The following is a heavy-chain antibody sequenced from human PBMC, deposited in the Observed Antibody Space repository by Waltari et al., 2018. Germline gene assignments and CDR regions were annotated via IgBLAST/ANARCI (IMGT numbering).Heavy chain of an antibody. CDR1: GGSISSGGYY. CDR3: ARGVVTTRIIAP. D-gene: IGHD4-4*01. Sequence: QVQLQESGPGLVKPSQTLSLTCTVSGGSISSGGYYWSWIRQHPGKGLEWIGYIYHSGSTYYNPSRKGRVTISVDRSKNQFSLKLSSVTAADTAVYYCARGVVTTRIIAPWGQGTLVTVSS. V-gene: IGHV4-31*03. J-gene: IGHJ5*02. CDR2: IYHSGST.